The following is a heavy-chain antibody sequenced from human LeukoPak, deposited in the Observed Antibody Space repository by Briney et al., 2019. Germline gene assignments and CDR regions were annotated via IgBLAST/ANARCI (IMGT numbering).Heavy chain of an antibody. D-gene: IGHD3-16*01. CDR3: AKDAYTYYYSYYGMDV. V-gene: IGHV3-33*06. CDR2: IWYDGSNK. J-gene: IGHJ6*02. Sequence: GGSLRLSCAASAFTFSHYGMHWVRQAPGKGLEGVATIWYDGSNKFYADSVKGRFTISRDNSKNTLYLQIHSLRAEDTAVYYCAKDAYTYYYSYYGMDVWGQGTTVTVSS. CDR1: AFTFSHYG.